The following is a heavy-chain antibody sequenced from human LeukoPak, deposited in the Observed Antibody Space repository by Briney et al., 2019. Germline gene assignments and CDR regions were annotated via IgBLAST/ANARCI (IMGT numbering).Heavy chain of an antibody. CDR3: AKDYSVHWYFDL. Sequence: GGSLRLSCAAPGFTFSSYAMSWVRQAPGKGLEWVSAISGSGGSTYYADSVKGRFTISRDNSKNTLYLQMNSLRAEDTAVYYCAKDYSVHWYFDLWGRGTLVTVSS. D-gene: IGHD2-21*01. CDR1: GFTFSSYA. V-gene: IGHV3-23*01. J-gene: IGHJ2*01. CDR2: ISGSGGST.